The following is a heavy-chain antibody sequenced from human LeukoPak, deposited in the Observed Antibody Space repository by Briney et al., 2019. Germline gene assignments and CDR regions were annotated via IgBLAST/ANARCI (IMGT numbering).Heavy chain of an antibody. Sequence: GGSLRLSCEVSGFTFSRYNMNWVRQAPGKGLEYVPAISSNGGSTYYANSVKGRFTISRDNSKNTLYLQMGSLRAEDMAVYYCARLAEGSYYAFDIWGQGTMVTVSS. J-gene: IGHJ3*02. V-gene: IGHV3-64*01. CDR2: ISSNGGST. CDR1: GFTFSRYN. D-gene: IGHD1-26*01. CDR3: ARLAEGSYYAFDI.